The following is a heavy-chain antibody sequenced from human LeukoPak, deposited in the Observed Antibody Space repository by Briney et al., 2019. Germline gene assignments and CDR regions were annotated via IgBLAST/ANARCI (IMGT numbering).Heavy chain of an antibody. J-gene: IGHJ3*02. V-gene: IGHV7-4-1*02. CDR2: INTHTGNP. CDR3: ARERRGYRYGQAFDI. D-gene: IGHD5-18*01. Sequence: ASVKVSCKASGYTFTGYYIHWVRQAPGQGLEWLGWINTHTGNPTYGQGFTGRFAFSLDTSFSTAYVQISNLKTEDTATYYCARERRGYRYGQAFDIWGQGTVVTVSS. CDR1: GYTFTGYY.